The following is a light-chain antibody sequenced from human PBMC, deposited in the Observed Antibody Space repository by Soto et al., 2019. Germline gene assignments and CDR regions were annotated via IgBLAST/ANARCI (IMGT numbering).Light chain of an antibody. V-gene: IGKV3-20*01. CDR2: GAS. CDR3: QQYGSTPIT. CDR1: QSVISTY. Sequence: EIVLTQSPGTLSLSPGERATLSCRASQSVISTYLAWYQQKPGQAPRLLIYGASSRATGIPDRFSGSGSGTDFTLTISRLEPEDFAMYYCQQYGSTPITFGRGTKVDIK. J-gene: IGKJ4*01.